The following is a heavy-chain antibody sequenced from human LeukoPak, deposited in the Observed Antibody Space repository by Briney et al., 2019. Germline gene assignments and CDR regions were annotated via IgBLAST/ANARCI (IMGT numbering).Heavy chain of an antibody. Sequence: PSETLSLTCTVSGGSISSSSYYWGWIRQPPGKGLEWIGSIYYSGSTYYNPSLKSRVTISVDTSKNQFSLKLSSVTAADTAVYYCASQPLVRSSSWVHDYWGQGTLVTVSS. CDR3: ASQPLVRSSSWVHDY. CDR2: IYYSGST. V-gene: IGHV4-39*01. J-gene: IGHJ4*02. D-gene: IGHD6-13*01. CDR1: GGSISSSSYY.